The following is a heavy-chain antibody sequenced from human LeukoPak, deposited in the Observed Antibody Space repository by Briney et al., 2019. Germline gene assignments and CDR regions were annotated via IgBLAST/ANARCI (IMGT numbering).Heavy chain of an antibody. CDR3: ARLGYDSSGYYYGSVFDI. D-gene: IGHD3-22*01. J-gene: IGHJ3*02. V-gene: IGHV5-51*01. Sequence: GESLKISCKGSGYSFTTYWIGWVRQMPGKSLEWMGIIYPGDSDTRYNPSFQGQVTISADKSISTAYLQWSSLKASDTAMYYCARLGYDSSGYYYGSVFDIWGQGTMLTVSS. CDR1: GYSFTTYW. CDR2: IYPGDSDT.